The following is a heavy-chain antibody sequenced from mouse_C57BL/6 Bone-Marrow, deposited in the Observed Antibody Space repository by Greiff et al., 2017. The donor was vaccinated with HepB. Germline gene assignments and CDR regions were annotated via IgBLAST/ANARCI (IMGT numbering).Heavy chain of an antibody. Sequence: VQLQQPGAELVKPGASVKMSCKASGYTFTSYWITWVKQRPGQGLEWIGDIYPGSGSTNYNEKFKSKATLTVDTSSSTAYMQLSSLTSEDSAVYYCARGRFYYGSSWAMDYWGQGTSVTVSS. D-gene: IGHD1-1*01. CDR3: ARGRFYYGSSWAMDY. CDR1: GYTFTSYW. V-gene: IGHV1-55*01. J-gene: IGHJ4*01. CDR2: IYPGSGST.